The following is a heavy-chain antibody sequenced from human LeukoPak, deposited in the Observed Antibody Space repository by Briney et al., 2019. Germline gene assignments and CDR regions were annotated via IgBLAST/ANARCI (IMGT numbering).Heavy chain of an antibody. CDR2: IYTSGST. Sequence: SDTLSLTCTVSGVSISSYHWSWIRQPPGKGLEWIGYIYTSGSTNYNPSLKSRVTISVDTSKNQFSLRLSSVTAADTAVYYCARRSGGPGDDYYYYYMDVWGKGTTVTVSS. V-gene: IGHV4-4*09. J-gene: IGHJ6*03. D-gene: IGHD6-25*01. CDR3: ARRSGGPGDDYYYYYMDV. CDR1: GVSISSYH.